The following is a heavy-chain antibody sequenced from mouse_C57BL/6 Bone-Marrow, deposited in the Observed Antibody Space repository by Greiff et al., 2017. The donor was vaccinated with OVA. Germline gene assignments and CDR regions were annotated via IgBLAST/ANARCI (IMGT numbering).Heavy chain of an antibody. V-gene: IGHV5-4*01. Sequence: EVKLVESGGGLVKPGGSLKLSCAASGFTFSSYAMSWVRQTPEKRLEWVATISDGGSYTYYPDNVKGRFTISRDNAKNNLYLQMSHLKSEDTAMYYCARDEGYDYDWYFDVWGTGTTVTVSS. CDR2: ISDGGSYT. J-gene: IGHJ1*03. D-gene: IGHD2-4*01. CDR3: ARDEGYDYDWYFDV. CDR1: GFTFSSYA.